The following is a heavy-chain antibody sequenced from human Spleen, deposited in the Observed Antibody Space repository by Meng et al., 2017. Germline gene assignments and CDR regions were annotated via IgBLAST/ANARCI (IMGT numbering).Heavy chain of an antibody. D-gene: IGHD4-11*01. CDR2: INHSGST. CDR1: GGSFRDYY. Sequence: QVQLQHWGSVLLHPSETLPLSCVVSGGSFRDYYWGCIRQPPGKGLEWIGEINHSGSTNYNPSLESRATISVDTSQNNLSLKLSSVTAADSAVYYCARGPTTMAHDFDYWGQGTLVTVSS. V-gene: IGHV4-34*01. J-gene: IGHJ4*02. CDR3: ARGPTTMAHDFDY.